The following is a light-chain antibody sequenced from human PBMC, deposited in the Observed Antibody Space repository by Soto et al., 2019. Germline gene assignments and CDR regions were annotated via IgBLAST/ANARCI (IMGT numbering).Light chain of an antibody. CDR1: QSVSSF. CDR2: DAS. Sequence: EIVLTQSPATLSLSPGERATLSCRASQSVSSFLAWYQQKPGQAPRLLIYDASNRATGIPARFSGSGSGTVFILTISSLAPEDFAVYCCQQRSNWPLTFGPGTKVDIK. V-gene: IGKV3-11*01. CDR3: QQRSNWPLT. J-gene: IGKJ3*01.